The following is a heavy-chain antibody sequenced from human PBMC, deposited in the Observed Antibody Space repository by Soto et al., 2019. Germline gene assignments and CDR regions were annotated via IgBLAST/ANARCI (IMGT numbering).Heavy chain of an antibody. CDR1: GYTFTSYG. Sequence: QVQLVQSGAEVKKPGASVKVSCKASGYTFTSYGISWVRQAPGQGLEGMGWISAYNGNTNYAQKIQGRVTMTTDTSTSTAYMELRSLRSNDTAVYYCAREGRSSGWNYYYYYMDVWGKGTTVTVSS. D-gene: IGHD6-19*01. CDR2: ISAYNGNT. CDR3: AREGRSSGWNYYYYYMDV. J-gene: IGHJ6*03. V-gene: IGHV1-18*01.